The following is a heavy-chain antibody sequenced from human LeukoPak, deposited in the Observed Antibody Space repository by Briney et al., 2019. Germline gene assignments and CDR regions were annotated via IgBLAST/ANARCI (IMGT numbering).Heavy chain of an antibody. J-gene: IGHJ4*02. Sequence: SETLSLTCTVSGGSISSYYWSWIRQPAGKGLEWIGRIYTSGSTNYNPSLKSRVTMSVDTSKNQFSLKLSPVTAADTAVYYCARENYYDSSGYYYTRTHSLLDYWGQGTLVTVSS. CDR1: GGSISSYY. CDR3: ARENYYDSSGYYYTRTHSLLDY. CDR2: IYTSGST. D-gene: IGHD3-22*01. V-gene: IGHV4-4*07.